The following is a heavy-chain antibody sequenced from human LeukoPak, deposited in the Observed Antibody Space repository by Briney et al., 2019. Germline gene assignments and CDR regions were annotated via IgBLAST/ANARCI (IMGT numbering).Heavy chain of an antibody. CDR3: ARDHSGSYRAYNWFDP. Sequence: SETLSLTCTVSGGSISSYYWSWIRQPAGKGLEWIGRIYTSGSTNYNPSLKSRVTISVDTSKNQFSLKLSSVTAADTAVYYCARDHSGSYRAYNWFDPWGQGTLVTVSS. D-gene: IGHD1-26*01. J-gene: IGHJ5*02. V-gene: IGHV4-4*07. CDR1: GGSISSYY. CDR2: IYTSGST.